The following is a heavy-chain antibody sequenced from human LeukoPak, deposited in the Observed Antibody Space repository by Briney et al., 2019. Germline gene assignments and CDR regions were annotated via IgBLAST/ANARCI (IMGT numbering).Heavy chain of an antibody. V-gene: IGHV1-2*02. CDR2: INPNSGGT. CDR3: ARDYGDYGDLNWFDP. CDR1: GYTFTGYY. D-gene: IGHD4-17*01. Sequence: GASVKVSCKASGYTFTGYYMHWVRQAPGQGLEWMGWINPNSGGTNYAQKFQGRVTMTRDTSISTAYMELSRLGSDDTAVCYCARDYGDYGDLNWFDPWGQGTLVTVSS. J-gene: IGHJ5*02.